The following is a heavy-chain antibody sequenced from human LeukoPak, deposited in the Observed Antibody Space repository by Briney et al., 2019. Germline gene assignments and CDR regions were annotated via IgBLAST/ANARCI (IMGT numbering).Heavy chain of an antibody. Sequence: SVNVSCKASGGTFSSYAISWVRQAPGQGLEWMGRIIPIFGTANYAQKFQGRVTITTDESTSTAYMELSSLRSEDTAVYYCARGARIAAAGTFSAFDYWGQGTLVTVSS. CDR2: IIPIFGTA. CDR1: GGTFSSYA. CDR3: ARGARIAAAGTFSAFDY. V-gene: IGHV1-69*05. J-gene: IGHJ4*02. D-gene: IGHD6-13*01.